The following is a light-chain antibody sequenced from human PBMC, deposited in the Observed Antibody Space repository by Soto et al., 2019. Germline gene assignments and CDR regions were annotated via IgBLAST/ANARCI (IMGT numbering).Light chain of an antibody. V-gene: IGKV3-20*01. CDR3: QQYGSSPWT. CDR2: DAS. CDR1: QSINTD. Sequence: ETVMTQSPATLSVPPGERATFSCRASQSINTDLAWFQLKPGQAPRLLIYDASSRATGIPDRFSGGGSGTDFTLTISRLEPEDFAVYYCQQYGSSPWTFGQGTKVDIK. J-gene: IGKJ1*01.